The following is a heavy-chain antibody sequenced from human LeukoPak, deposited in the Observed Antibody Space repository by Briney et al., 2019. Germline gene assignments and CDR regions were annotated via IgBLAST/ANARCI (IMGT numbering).Heavy chain of an antibody. CDR3: ARGQQELLWFGEAPYYYMDV. CDR1: GGSIRSYY. J-gene: IGHJ6*03. D-gene: IGHD3-10*01. CDR2: INHSGST. V-gene: IGHV4-34*01. Sequence: PSETLSLTCTVSGGSIRSYYWSWIRQPPGRGLEWIGEINHSGSTNYNPSLKSRVTISVDTSKNQFSLKLSSVTAADTAVYYCARGQQELLWFGEAPYYYMDVWGKGTTVTVSS.